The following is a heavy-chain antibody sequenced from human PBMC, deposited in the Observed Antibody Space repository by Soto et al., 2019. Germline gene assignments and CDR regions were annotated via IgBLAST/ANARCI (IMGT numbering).Heavy chain of an antibody. CDR3: ARQRTSVVIQAYFDV. J-gene: IGHJ4*02. Sequence: SETLSLTCTVSGGSTSSGSWSWIRQPQGKGMEWIGYMFYSGSTKYNPSLKSRVTIAVETSKNQFSLKLKAVTAADTSLYVCARQRTSVVIQAYFDVWGPGSLVTVSS. CDR1: GGSTSSGS. V-gene: IGHV4-59*08. CDR2: MFYSGST. D-gene: IGHD2-21*01.